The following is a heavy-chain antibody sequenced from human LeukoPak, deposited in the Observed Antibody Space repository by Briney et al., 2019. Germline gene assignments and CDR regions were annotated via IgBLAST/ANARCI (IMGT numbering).Heavy chain of an antibody. CDR2: INPNSGGT. J-gene: IGHJ4*02. Sequence: ASVKVSCKASGYTFTVYYMHWVRPAPGQGLEWMGWINPNSGGTNYAQKFQGRVTMTRDTSISTAYMELSRLRSDDTAVYYCARERRYYDILTGYYREYYFDYWGQGTLVTVSS. CDR1: GYTFTVYY. CDR3: ARERRYYDILTGYYREYYFDY. V-gene: IGHV1-2*02. D-gene: IGHD3-9*01.